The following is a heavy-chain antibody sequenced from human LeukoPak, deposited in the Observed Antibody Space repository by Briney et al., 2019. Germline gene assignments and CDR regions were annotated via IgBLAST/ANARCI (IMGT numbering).Heavy chain of an antibody. CDR1: GFTFSSYA. D-gene: IGHD2-2*01. CDR3: AKFKGIVPAAIRKYYFDY. Sequence: PGGSLRLSCAASGFTFSSYAMSWVRQAPGRGLEWVSAISGSGGSTYYADSVKGRFTISRDNSKNTLYLQMNSLRAEDTAVYYCAKFKGIVPAAIRKYYFDYWGQGTLVTVSS. J-gene: IGHJ4*02. V-gene: IGHV3-23*01. CDR2: ISGSGGST.